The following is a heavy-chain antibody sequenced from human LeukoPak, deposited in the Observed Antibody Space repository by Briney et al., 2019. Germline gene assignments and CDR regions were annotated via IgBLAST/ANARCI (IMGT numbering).Heavy chain of an antibody. D-gene: IGHD3-10*01. CDR2: IKYDGSST. V-gene: IGHV3-74*01. CDR3: TRRGAASDAFDI. J-gene: IGHJ3*02. CDR1: GFTFDDYG. Sequence: GGSLRLSCAASGFTFDDYGMSWVHQAPGKGLVWVSRIKYDGSSTNYADSVKGRFTISRDNAKNTLYLQMNSLRAEDTAVYYCTRRGAASDAFDIWGQGTMVTVSS.